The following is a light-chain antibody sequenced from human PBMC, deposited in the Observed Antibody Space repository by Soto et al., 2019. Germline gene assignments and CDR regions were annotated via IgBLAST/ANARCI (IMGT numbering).Light chain of an antibody. CDR3: QQYDSPRGT. CDR2: GAS. CDR1: QSVSSY. Sequence: EIVLTQSTDTLSLSPGERATLSCRASQSVSSYLAWYQQKPGQAPRLIIYGASSRATGIPDRFSGSGSGTDFTLTISRLEPEDFAIYYCQQYDSPRGTFGQGTKVDI. V-gene: IGKV3-20*01. J-gene: IGKJ1*01.